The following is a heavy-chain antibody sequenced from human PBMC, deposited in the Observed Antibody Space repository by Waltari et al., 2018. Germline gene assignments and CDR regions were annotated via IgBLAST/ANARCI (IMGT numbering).Heavy chain of an antibody. Sequence: QVQLQESGPGLVKPSETLSLTCTVSGGSISSYYWSWIRQPPGKGLEWIGYIYYSGSTNYNPSLKSRVTISVDTSKNQFSLKLSAVTAADTAVYYCARGRQLAPPTGWGQGTLVTVSS. CDR3: ARGRQLAPPTG. V-gene: IGHV4-59*01. J-gene: IGHJ4*02. CDR2: IYYSGST. D-gene: IGHD6-6*01. CDR1: GGSISSYY.